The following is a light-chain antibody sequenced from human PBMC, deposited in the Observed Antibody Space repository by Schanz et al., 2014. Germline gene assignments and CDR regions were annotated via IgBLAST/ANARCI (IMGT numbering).Light chain of an antibody. Sequence: DVVMTQSPLSLPVTLGQPASISCRSSQSLVRSDGNTFLNWFHQRPGQSPRRLIYKVSNRDSGVPDRFSGSGSGTDFTLKISGVEAEDVGVYYCLQASLWPIAFGQGTRLEIK. CDR2: KVS. CDR1: QSLVRSDGNTF. J-gene: IGKJ5*01. CDR3: LQASLWPIA. V-gene: IGKV2-30*02.